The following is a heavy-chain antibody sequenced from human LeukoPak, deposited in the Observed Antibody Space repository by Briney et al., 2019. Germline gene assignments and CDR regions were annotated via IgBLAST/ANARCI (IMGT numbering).Heavy chain of an antibody. CDR3: ARGPHHVLRYFDWLPLDY. J-gene: IGHJ4*02. V-gene: IGHV3-33*01. D-gene: IGHD3-9*01. Sequence: GRSLRLSCAASGFTFSSYGMHWVRQAPGKGLEWVAVIWYDGGNKYYADSVKGRFTISRDNSKNTLYLQMNSLRAEDTAVYYCARGPHHVLRYFDWLPLDYWGQGTLVTVSS. CDR2: IWYDGGNK. CDR1: GFTFSSYG.